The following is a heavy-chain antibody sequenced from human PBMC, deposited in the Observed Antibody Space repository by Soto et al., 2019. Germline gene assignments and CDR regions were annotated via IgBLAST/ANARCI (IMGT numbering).Heavy chain of an antibody. Sequence: PGGSLRLSCAASGFTFSSYGMHWVRQAPGKGLEWVAVLSYDGSNKYYADSVKGRFTISRDNSKNTLYLQMNSLRAEDTAVYYCAKDLGSIAAAGINYYGAEVWGQGTTVTV. J-gene: IGHJ6*01. D-gene: IGHD6-13*01. V-gene: IGHV3-30*18. CDR1: GFTFSSYG. CDR2: LSYDGSNK. CDR3: AKDLGSIAAAGINYYGAEV.